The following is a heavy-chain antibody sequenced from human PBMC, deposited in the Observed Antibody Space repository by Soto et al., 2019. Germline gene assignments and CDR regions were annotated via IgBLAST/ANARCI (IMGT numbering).Heavy chain of an antibody. J-gene: IGHJ4*02. V-gene: IGHV1-46*03. Sequence: QVQLVQSGAEVMQPGASVKVSCKASGYTFTSYYIQWVRQAPGQGLEWMGIINPSGGSTNYAQKCQARVTMTRDTSTSTVYMELSSLRSEDTAIYYCSRGYPPRDQLGNLPGAFWGQGTLVTVSS. D-gene: IGHD1-1*01. CDR1: GYTFTSYY. CDR2: INPSGGST. CDR3: SRGYPPRDQLGNLPGAF.